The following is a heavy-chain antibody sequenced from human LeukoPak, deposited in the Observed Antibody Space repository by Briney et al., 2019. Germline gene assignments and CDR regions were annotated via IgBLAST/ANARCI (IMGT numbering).Heavy chain of an antibody. CDR1: GYIFTSYA. J-gene: IGHJ4*02. CDR2: INAGNGNT. V-gene: IGHV1-3*01. D-gene: IGHD6-19*01. CDR3: ARDRGPPEYSSGWYYYDY. Sequence: ASVKVSCKASGYIFTSYAIHWVRQAPGQRLEWMGWINAGNGNTKYSQKFQGRVTITRDTSASTAYMELSSLRSEDTAVYCCARDRGPPEYSSGWYYYDYWGQGALVTVSS.